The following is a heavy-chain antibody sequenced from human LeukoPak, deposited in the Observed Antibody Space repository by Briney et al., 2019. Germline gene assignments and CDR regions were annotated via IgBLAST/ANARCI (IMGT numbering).Heavy chain of an antibody. CDR2: ISWNSGSI. CDR1: GFTFDDYA. D-gene: IGHD3-22*01. J-gene: IGHJ4*02. CDR3: ARSYYYDSSGYPYFDY. Sequence: GGSLRLSCAASGFTFDDYAMHWVRQAPGKGLEWVSGISWNSGSIGYADSVKGRFTISRDNAKNSLYLQMNSLRAEDMALYYCARSYYYDSSGYPYFDYWGQGTLDTVSS. V-gene: IGHV3-9*03.